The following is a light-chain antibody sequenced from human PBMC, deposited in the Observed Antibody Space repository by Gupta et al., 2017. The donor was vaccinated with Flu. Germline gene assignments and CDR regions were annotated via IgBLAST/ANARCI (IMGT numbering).Light chain of an antibody. Sequence: SVLTPPPSLSGAPGQRVTMSCAGSISNIGAGYDVHWYQQLPGTAPKLLIYGNSNRPSGVPDRFSGSKSGTSASLSITGLQAEDEADYYCQSYDSSLSGSVFGGGTKLTVL. J-gene: IGLJ3*02. V-gene: IGLV1-40*01. CDR3: QSYDSSLSGSV. CDR2: GNS. CDR1: ISNIGAGYD.